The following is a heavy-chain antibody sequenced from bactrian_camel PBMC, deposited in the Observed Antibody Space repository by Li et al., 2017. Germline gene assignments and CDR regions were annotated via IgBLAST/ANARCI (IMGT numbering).Heavy chain of an antibody. V-gene: IGHV3S40*01. Sequence: VQLVESGGDSVQAGGSLRLSCAASGFTVSNYYMGWFRQAPGKGREGIGILGSGDNVEYVDSVKGRFTISQDNARNTVYLQMNNLLLDDTAMYYCAGEIKLGWGDCPTDGPGEYIYWGHGTQVTVSS. CDR2: ILGSGDNV. J-gene: IGHJ4*01. CDR1: GFTVSNYY. CDR3: AGEIKLGWGDCPTDGPGEYIY. D-gene: IGHD5*01.